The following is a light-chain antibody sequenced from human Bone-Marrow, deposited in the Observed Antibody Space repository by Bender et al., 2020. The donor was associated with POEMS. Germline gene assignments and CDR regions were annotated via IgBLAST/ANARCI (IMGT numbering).Light chain of an antibody. CDR2: HDA. CDR1: GLGDKY. Sequence: SYDLTQSPSVSVSPGQTATFTCSGDGLGDKYTAWYRQKPGQSPVLVISHDAKRPSGIPERFSGSNSGSTATLTISETQAIGEADYYCQTWDGSTVVFGGGTKLTVL. CDR3: QTWDGSTVV. V-gene: IGLV3-1*01. J-gene: IGLJ2*01.